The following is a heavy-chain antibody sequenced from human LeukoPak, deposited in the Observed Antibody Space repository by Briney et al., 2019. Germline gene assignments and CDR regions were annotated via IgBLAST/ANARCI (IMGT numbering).Heavy chain of an antibody. Sequence: SETLSLTCTVSGYSISSGYYWGWIRQPPGKGLEWIGTIYHSGSTYYNPSLKSRVTISVDTSKNQFSLKLSSVTAADTAVYYCAREATVVTPSDYWGQGTLVTVSS. D-gene: IGHD4-23*01. J-gene: IGHJ4*02. CDR3: AREATVVTPSDY. CDR1: GYSISSGYY. V-gene: IGHV4-38-2*02. CDR2: IYHSGST.